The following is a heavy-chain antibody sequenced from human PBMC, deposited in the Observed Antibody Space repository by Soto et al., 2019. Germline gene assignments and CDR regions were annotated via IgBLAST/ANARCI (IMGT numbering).Heavy chain of an antibody. CDR3: ARRSYCDGDCTRRPYDYYGMDV. CDR1: GYTFTSYY. D-gene: IGHD2-21*02. Sequence: ASVKVSCKASGYTFTSYYMHWVRQAPGQGLEWMGIINPSGGSTSYAQKFQGRVTMTRDTSTSTVYMELSSLRSEDTAMYYCARRSYCDGDCTRRPYDYYGMDVWGQGTTVTVSS. J-gene: IGHJ6*02. V-gene: IGHV1-46*01. CDR2: INPSGGST.